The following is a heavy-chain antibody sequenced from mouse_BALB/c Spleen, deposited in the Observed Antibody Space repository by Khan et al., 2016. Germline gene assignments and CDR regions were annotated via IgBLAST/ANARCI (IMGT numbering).Heavy chain of an antibody. D-gene: IGHD2-2*01. CDR3: ASPWLRLAWFAY. Sequence: QIQLVQSGPELKKPGETVKISCKASGYTFTDYSIHWVKQAPGKGLKWMGWINTETGEPTYADDFKGRFAFSLETSASTAYLQINNLKNEDTATYFWASPWLRLAWFAYWGQGTLVTVSA. CDR1: GYTFTDYS. V-gene: IGHV9-2-1*01. J-gene: IGHJ3*01. CDR2: INTETGEP.